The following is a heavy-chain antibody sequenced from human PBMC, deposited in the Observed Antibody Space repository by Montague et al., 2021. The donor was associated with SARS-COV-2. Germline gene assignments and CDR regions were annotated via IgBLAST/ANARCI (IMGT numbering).Heavy chain of an antibody. D-gene: IGHD3-3*01. J-gene: IGHJ4*02. Sequence: SETLSLTCTVSGYSISSGYYWGWIRQPPGKGLEWIGNIYHSGSTXYNPSLKSRVTISVDTSKNQFSLKLSSVTAADTAVYYCARDVRYYDFWSGRAQTSPDYWGQGTLVTVSS. CDR2: IYHSGST. CDR3: ARDVRYYDFWSGRAQTSPDY. V-gene: IGHV4-38-2*02. CDR1: GYSISSGYY.